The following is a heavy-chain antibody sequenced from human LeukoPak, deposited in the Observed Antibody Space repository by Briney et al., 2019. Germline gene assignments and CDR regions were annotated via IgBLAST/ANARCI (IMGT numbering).Heavy chain of an antibody. D-gene: IGHD6-19*01. V-gene: IGHV3-66*01. J-gene: IGHJ6*02. Sequence: GGSLRLSCAASGFTVSSNYMSWVRQAPGKGLEWVSVIYSGGSTYYADSVKGGFTISRDNSKNTLYLQMNSLRAEDTAVYYCASPGIAVAGPYYYYGMDVWGQGTTVTVSS. CDR2: IYSGGST. CDR1: GFTVSSNY. CDR3: ASPGIAVAGPYYYYGMDV.